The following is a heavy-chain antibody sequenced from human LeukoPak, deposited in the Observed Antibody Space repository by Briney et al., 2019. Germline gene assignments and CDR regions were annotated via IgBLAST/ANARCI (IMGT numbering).Heavy chain of an antibody. CDR2: ISAYNGNT. CDR3: ARAGKGIAAALFRPFDY. CDR1: GYTFTSHG. D-gene: IGHD6-13*01. V-gene: IGHV1-18*01. Sequence: GASVKVSCKASGYTFTSHGISWVRQAPGQGLEWMGWISAYNGNTNYAQKLQGRVTMTTDTSTSTAYMELRSLRSDDTAVYYCARAGKGIAAALFRPFDYWGQGTLVTVSS. J-gene: IGHJ4*02.